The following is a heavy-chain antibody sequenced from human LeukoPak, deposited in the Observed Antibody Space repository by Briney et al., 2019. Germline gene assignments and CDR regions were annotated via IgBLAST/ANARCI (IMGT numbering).Heavy chain of an antibody. CDR3: ARGLRITMVRGIHYYYYYMDV. CDR2: ISYDGSNK. V-gene: IGHV3-30*03. Sequence: GGSLRLSCAASGFTFSSYGMHWVRQAPGKGLEWVAVISYDGSNKYYADSVKGRFTISRDNSKNTLYLQMNSLRAEDTAVYYCARGLRITMVRGIHYYYYYMDVWGKGTTVTVSS. CDR1: GFTFSSYG. D-gene: IGHD3-10*01. J-gene: IGHJ6*03.